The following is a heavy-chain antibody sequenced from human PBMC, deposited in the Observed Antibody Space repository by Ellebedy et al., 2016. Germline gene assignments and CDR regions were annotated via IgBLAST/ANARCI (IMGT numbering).Heavy chain of an antibody. V-gene: IGHV3-23*01. J-gene: IGHJ3*02. CDR1: GFTFDTYT. D-gene: IGHD3-10*01. CDR2: ISGSGGST. CDR3: AKDQRGSGSYSTLLDAFDI. Sequence: GESLKISCAASGFTFDTYTMSWVRQAPGKGLEWVSGISGSGGSTYYADSVKGRFTISRDNSKNTLYLQMHSLRAEDTAVYYCAKDQRGSGSYSTLLDAFDIWGQGTMVTVSS.